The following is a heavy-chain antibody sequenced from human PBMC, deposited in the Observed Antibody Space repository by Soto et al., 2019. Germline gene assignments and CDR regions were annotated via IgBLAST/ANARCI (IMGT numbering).Heavy chain of an antibody. V-gene: IGHV4-59*01. CDR1: GGSISSYY. D-gene: IGHD3-10*01. CDR2: IYYSGST. Sequence: SETLSLTCTVSGGSISSYYWSWIRQPPGKGLEWIGYIYYSGSTNYNPSLKSRVTISVDTSKNQFSLKLSSVTAADTAGYYCAREGGRPEWFGEFYDYYYYYGMDVWGQGTTVTVSS. J-gene: IGHJ6*02. CDR3: AREGGRPEWFGEFYDYYYYYGMDV.